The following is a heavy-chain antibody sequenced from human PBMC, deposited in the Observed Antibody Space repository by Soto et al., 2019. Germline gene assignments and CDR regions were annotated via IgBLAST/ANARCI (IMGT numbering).Heavy chain of an antibody. CDR1: GFTFSTYT. V-gene: IGHV3-21*01. D-gene: IGHD5-18*01. J-gene: IGHJ5*02. Sequence: GRSLRLSCAASGFTFSTYTMNWGSQALGKGLEWVSSISSGGSYINYADPVKGRFTIPRDNAKNSLLLQMNSLRAEYTAVYYCAREVDTSMDGIHCCDRWRKGTLVTVSS. CDR3: AREVDTSMDGIHCCDR. CDR2: ISSGGSYI.